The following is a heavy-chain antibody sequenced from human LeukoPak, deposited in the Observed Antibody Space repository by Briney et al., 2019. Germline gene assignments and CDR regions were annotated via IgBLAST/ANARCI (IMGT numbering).Heavy chain of an antibody. CDR2: IYHSGST. V-gene: IGHV4-30-2*01. D-gene: IGHD3-3*01. CDR1: GGSISSGGYS. Sequence: SQTLSLTCAVSGGSISSGGYSWSWIRQPPGKGLEWIGYIYHSGSTYYNPSLKSRVTISVDRSKNQFSLKLCSVTAADTAVYYCARVKYDFWSGYLDAFDIWGQGTMVTVSS. J-gene: IGHJ3*02. CDR3: ARVKYDFWSGYLDAFDI.